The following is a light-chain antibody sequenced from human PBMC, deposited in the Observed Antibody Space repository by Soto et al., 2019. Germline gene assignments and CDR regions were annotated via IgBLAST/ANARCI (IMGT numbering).Light chain of an antibody. CDR3: QQYNNWPPIT. CDR1: QSVSSN. CDR2: GAS. V-gene: IGKV3-15*01. Sequence: EMLITHSPATLSVSPGERATLSCRASQSVSSNLAWYQQKPGQAPSVLIYGASTRATGIPARVSGSRAGREFTLTISSLQSEEYAVYYCQQYNNWPPITFGQGTRLDIK. J-gene: IGKJ5*01.